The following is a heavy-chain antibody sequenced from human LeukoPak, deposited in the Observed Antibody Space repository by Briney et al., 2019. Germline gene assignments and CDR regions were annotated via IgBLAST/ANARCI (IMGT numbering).Heavy chain of an antibody. J-gene: IGHJ4*02. CDR2: ISSSSSYI. V-gene: IGHV3-21*01. CDR3: ARVAITMVRGVIGRLYYFDY. D-gene: IGHD3-10*01. CDR1: GFTFSSYS. Sequence: KPGGSLRLSCAASGFTFSSYSMNWVRQAPGKGLEWVSSISSSSSYIYYADSVKGRFTISRDNAKNSLYLQMNSLRAEDTAVYYCARVAITMVRGVIGRLYYFDYWGQGTLVTVSS.